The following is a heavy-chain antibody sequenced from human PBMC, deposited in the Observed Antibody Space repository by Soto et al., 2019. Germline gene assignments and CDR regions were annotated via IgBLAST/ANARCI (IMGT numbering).Heavy chain of an antibody. D-gene: IGHD6-6*01. CDR3: ARDNGIAARRPGNWFDP. CDR1: GDSVSSNSAA. V-gene: IGHV6-1*01. CDR2: TYYRSKWYN. Sequence: LSLTCAISGDSVSSNSAAWNWIRQSPSRGLEWLGRTYYRSKWYNDYAVSVKSRITINPDTSKNQFSLQLNSVTPEETDVYYCARDNGIAARRPGNWFDPWGQGTLATVSS. J-gene: IGHJ5*02.